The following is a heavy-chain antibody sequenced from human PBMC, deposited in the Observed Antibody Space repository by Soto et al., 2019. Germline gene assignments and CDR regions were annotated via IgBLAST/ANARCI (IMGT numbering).Heavy chain of an antibody. CDR1: GYTFTSYG. Sequence: QVQLVQSGAEVKKPGASVKVSCKASGYTFTSYGISWVRQAPGQGLEWMGWISAYNGNTNYAQKLQGRVTMTTDTSASIPYLELRSLRSDDTAVYFCACSDLAPLNYTSGRLDYYYGMDVSGQGTTVTVSS. CDR3: ACSDLAPLNYTSGRLDYYYGMDV. V-gene: IGHV1-18*01. D-gene: IGHD3-10*01. J-gene: IGHJ6*02. CDR2: ISAYNGNT.